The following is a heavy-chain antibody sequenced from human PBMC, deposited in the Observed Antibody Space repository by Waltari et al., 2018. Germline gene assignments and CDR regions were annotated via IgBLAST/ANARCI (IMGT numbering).Heavy chain of an antibody. D-gene: IGHD3-3*01. CDR3: VREDDFWNEFDY. CDR2: TINKGFSYTP. J-gene: IGHJ4*02. Sequence: EVQLVESGGGLVQPGGSLRLSCAASGFTFSDHNMDWVRQAPGKGLEWVGRTINKGFSYTPHYAASVEGRFTISRDDSRNSLYLQMHSLKTDDTAVYYCVREDDFWNEFDYWGQGALVTVSS. CDR1: GFTFSDHN. V-gene: IGHV3-72*01.